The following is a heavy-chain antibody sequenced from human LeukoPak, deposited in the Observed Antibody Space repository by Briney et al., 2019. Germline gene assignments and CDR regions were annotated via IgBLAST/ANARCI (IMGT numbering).Heavy chain of an antibody. J-gene: IGHJ4*02. CDR1: GRSSSTYA. D-gene: IGHD4-17*01. CDR2: ITPRFNTT. V-gene: IGHV1-69*05. Sequence: SSVKVSCKASGRSSSTYAMNWVRQAPGHGLEWMGGITPRFNTTKYVKKFHGRVTITTGESTASAYMELSSLTSEDTAVYHCVNTAHGDFAFDYWGQGTVVRVSS. CDR3: VNTAHGDFAFDY.